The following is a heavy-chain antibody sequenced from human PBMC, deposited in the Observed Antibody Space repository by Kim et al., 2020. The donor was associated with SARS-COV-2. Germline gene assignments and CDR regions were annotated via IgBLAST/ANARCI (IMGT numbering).Heavy chain of an antibody. CDR3: ARPREGYCSSSSCKRDDY. J-gene: IGHJ4*02. D-gene: IGHD2-2*01. CDR2: IYPHDSDT. Sequence: GESLKISCLGSGFSFTSYWIGWVRQLPGKGLEWMGIIYPHDSDTRYNPSFQGQVTISADKSISTSYLQWSSLQASDTGMYYCARPREGYCSSSSCKRDDYWGQGTLVTVSS. CDR1: GFSFTSYW. V-gene: IGHV5-51*01.